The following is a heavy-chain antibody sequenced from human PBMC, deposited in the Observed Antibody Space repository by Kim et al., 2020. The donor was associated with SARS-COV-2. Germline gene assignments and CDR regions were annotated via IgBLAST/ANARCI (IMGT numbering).Heavy chain of an antibody. CDR3: GRRSAVTSGGS. D-gene: IGHD4-17*01. Sequence: GGSLRLSCASAGFTFSDFWMNWFRQAPGKGLEWVANIIQDGSERYYVDSVKGRFPISRDNAKNSMYLQMNNLRVEDTAVYYCGRRSAVTSGGSWGQGTLVTVSS. J-gene: IGHJ5*02. CDR1: GFTFSDFW. V-gene: IGHV3-7*01. CDR2: IIQDGSER.